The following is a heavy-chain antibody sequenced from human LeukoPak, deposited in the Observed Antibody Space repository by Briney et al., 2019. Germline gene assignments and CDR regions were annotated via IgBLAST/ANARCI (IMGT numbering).Heavy chain of an antibody. CDR1: GFSFSDYY. D-gene: IGHD1-26*01. J-gene: IGHJ4*02. Sequence: GGSLRLSCAASGFSFSDYYMSWIRQAPGKGLEWVSYITHSGKSVYYADSVKSRFTISRDNAKNSLYLQMNSLRAEDTAVYYCARDDIILGAANWGQGTLVTVSS. CDR2: ITHSGKSV. V-gene: IGHV3-11*01. CDR3: ARDDIILGAAN.